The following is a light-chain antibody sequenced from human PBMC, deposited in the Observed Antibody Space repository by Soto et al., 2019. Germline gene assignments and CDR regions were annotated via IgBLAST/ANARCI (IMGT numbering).Light chain of an antibody. CDR1: QSVSSSY. V-gene: IGKV3-11*01. CDR3: QQRSNWPT. J-gene: IGKJ1*01. CDR2: DAS. Sequence: EIVLTQSPGTLSLSPGARATLSCRASQSVSSSYLAWYQQKPGQAPRLLIYDASNRATGIPARFSGSGSGTDFTLTISSLEPEDFAVYYCQQRSNWPTFGQGTKVDI.